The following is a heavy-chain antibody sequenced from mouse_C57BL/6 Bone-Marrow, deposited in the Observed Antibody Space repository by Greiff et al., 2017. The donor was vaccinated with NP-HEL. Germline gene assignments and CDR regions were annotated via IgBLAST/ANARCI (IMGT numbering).Heavy chain of an antibody. V-gene: IGHV5-17*01. CDR3: ARPGYLLLPGWFAY. D-gene: IGHD1-1*01. J-gene: IGHJ3*01. CDR2: ISSGSSTI. Sequence: EVQLVESGGGLVKPGGSLKLSCAASGFTFSDYGMHWVRQAPEKGLEWVAYISSGSSTIYYADTVKGRFTISRDNAKNTLFLQMTSLRSEDTAMYYCARPGYLLLPGWFAYWGQGTLVTVSA. CDR1: GFTFSDYG.